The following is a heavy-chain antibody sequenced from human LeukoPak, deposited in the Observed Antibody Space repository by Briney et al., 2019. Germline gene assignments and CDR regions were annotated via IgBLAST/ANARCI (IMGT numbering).Heavy chain of an antibody. V-gene: IGHV3-7*03. CDR2: IKQDGSEK. D-gene: IGHD3-10*01. J-gene: IGHJ6*02. CDR1: GFTFSSYA. Sequence: GGSLRLSCAASGFTFSSYAMSWVRQAPGKGLEWVANIKQDGSEKYYVDSVKGRFTISRDNAKNSLYLQMNSLRAEDTAVYYCARERYYGSGSYYNTYYYYGMDVWGQGTTVTVS. CDR3: ARERYYGSGSYYNTYYYYGMDV.